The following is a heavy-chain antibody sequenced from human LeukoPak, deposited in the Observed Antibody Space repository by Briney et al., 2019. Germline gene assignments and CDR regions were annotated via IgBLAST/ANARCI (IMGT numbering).Heavy chain of an antibody. CDR1: GGSISSGSYC. D-gene: IGHD3-10*01. CDR2: IYTSGST. CDR3: ARDAVWFGELSFRVIDY. V-gene: IGHV4-61*02. Sequence: PSQTLSLTCTVSGGSISSGSYCWSWIRQPAGKGLEWIGRIYTSGSTNYNPSLKSRVTISVDTSKNQFSLKLSSVTAADTAVYYCARDAVWFGELSFRVIDYWGQGTLVTVSS. J-gene: IGHJ4*02.